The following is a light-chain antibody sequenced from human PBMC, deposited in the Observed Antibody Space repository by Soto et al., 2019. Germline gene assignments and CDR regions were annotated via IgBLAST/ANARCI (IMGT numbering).Light chain of an antibody. CDR3: QQTYNTPLN. J-gene: IGKJ4*01. CDR2: GAS. V-gene: IGKV1-39*01. CDR1: QSISAY. Sequence: DIQMTQSPSSLSASVGDRVNITCRASQSISAYLSWFQQKPGKAPKLLIHGASRLQSGVPSRFSGSGSGTDFTLTISGLQPEDFAIYYCQQTYNTPLNFGAGTKVDIK.